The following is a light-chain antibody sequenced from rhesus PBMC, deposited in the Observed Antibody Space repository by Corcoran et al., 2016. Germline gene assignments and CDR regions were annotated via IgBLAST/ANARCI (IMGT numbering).Light chain of an antibody. V-gene: IGLV2-38*01. J-gene: IGLJ1*01. Sequence: QSALTQPPSESTSLGQSVNIPCTGTYSDIGGYDGVYWYQQHSGTAPRLLIYDVSKRPSGVSDRFSGSKAGNRASLTIAGLHAEDEAAYYCCSYMTGSTFIFGAGTRLTV. CDR3: CSYMTGSTFI. CDR2: DVS. CDR1: YSDIGGYDG.